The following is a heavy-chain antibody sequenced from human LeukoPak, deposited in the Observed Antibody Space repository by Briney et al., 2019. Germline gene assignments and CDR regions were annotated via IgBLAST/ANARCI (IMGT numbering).Heavy chain of an antibody. Sequence: PSGTLSLTCTASGGSISSGGYYWSWIRQPPGKGLEWIGYIYHSGSTYYNPSLKSRVTISVDRSKNQFSLKLSSVTAADTAVYYCARGTDSSSWYSLDYWGQGTLVTVSS. CDR2: IYHSGST. V-gene: IGHV4-30-2*01. CDR1: GGSISSGGYY. CDR3: ARGTDSSSWYSLDY. J-gene: IGHJ4*02. D-gene: IGHD6-13*01.